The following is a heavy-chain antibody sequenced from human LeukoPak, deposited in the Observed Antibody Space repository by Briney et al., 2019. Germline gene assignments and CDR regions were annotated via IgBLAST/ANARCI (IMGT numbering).Heavy chain of an antibody. V-gene: IGHV3-23*01. CDR3: AEDLYGDYVSYYYGMDV. D-gene: IGHD4-17*01. Sequence: PGGSLRLSCAASGFTFSSYAMSWVRQAPGKGLEWVSAISGSGGSTYYADSVKGRFTISRDNSKNTLYLQMNSLRAEDTAVYYCAEDLYGDYVSYYYGMDVWGQGTTVTVSS. CDR2: ISGSGGST. CDR1: GFTFSSYA. J-gene: IGHJ6*02.